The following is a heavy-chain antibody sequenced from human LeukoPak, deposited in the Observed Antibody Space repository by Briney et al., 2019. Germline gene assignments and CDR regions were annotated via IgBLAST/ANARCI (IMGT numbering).Heavy chain of an antibody. D-gene: IGHD2-15*01. Sequence: GGSLRPSCAASGFTVSSSHMTWVRQAPGKGLEWVSLLYSGGSIYYADSVQGRFTISRDDSKNMLYLQMNTLRAEDMAVYYCATAYSNAFHIWGQGTMVTVSS. CDR2: LYSGGSI. J-gene: IGHJ3*02. CDR3: ATAYSNAFHI. CDR1: GFTVSSSH. V-gene: IGHV3-66*01.